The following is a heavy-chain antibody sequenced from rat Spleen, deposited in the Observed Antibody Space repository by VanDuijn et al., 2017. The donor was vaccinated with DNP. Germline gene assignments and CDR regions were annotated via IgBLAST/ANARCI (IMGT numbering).Heavy chain of an antibody. CDR2: ISASGGST. CDR3: SRATSTEDYFDF. D-gene: IGHD1-10*01. Sequence: EVQLVESGGGLVQPGRSLKLSCAASGFIFSDYYMAWVRQAPTKGLEWVAAISASGGSTSYRDSVKGRFTISRDNAENTLYLQMSKLGSEDTAIYYCSRATSTEDYFDFWGQGVMVTVSS. CDR1: GFIFSDYY. V-gene: IGHV5-25*01. J-gene: IGHJ2*01.